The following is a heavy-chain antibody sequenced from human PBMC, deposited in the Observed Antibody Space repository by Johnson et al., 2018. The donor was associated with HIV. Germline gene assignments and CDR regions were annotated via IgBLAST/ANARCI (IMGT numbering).Heavy chain of an antibody. Sequence: QMQLVESGGGLVKPGGSLRLSCAASGFTFGDYYMSWIRQAPGKGLEWVAVISYDGSNKYYADSVKGRFTIPRDNSKNTLYLQMNSLRAEDTAVYYCARPVAGMNDAFDIWGQGTMVTVSS. J-gene: IGHJ3*02. CDR3: ARPVAGMNDAFDI. V-gene: IGHV3-30-3*01. CDR2: ISYDGSNK. CDR1: GFTFGDYY. D-gene: IGHD6-19*01.